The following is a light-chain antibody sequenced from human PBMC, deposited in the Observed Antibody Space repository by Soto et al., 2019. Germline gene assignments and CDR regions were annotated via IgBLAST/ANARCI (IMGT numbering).Light chain of an antibody. Sequence: DIVMTQSPDSLAVSLGERATINCKSSQSVLYSSNNKNYLAWYQQKPGQPPKLLIYWASTRESGVPDLFSGSGSGTDFTLTISSLQAEDVAVYYFQQYYSTPYTFGQGTKLEIK. CDR3: QQYYSTPYT. J-gene: IGKJ2*01. CDR2: WAS. V-gene: IGKV4-1*01. CDR1: QSVLYSSNNKNY.